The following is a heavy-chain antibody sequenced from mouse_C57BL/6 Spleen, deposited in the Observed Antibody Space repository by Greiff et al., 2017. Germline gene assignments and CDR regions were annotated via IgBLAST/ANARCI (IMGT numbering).Heavy chain of an antibody. CDR3: ARPLYDGYYAFAY. J-gene: IGHJ3*01. D-gene: IGHD2-3*01. V-gene: IGHV2-6*03. CDR1: GFSLTSYG. Sequence: QVHVKQSGPGLVAPSQSLSITCTVSGFSLTSYGVHWVRQPPGKGLEWLVVIWSDGSTTYNSALKSRLSISKDNSKSQVFLKMNSLQTDDTAMYYCARPLYDGYYAFAYWGQGTLVTVSA. CDR2: IWSDGST.